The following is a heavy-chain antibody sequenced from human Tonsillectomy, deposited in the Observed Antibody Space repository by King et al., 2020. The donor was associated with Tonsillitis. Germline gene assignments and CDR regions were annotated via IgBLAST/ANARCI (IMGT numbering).Heavy chain of an antibody. CDR1: GGSISTYF. V-gene: IGHV4-59*01. J-gene: IGHJ5*02. Sequence: VQLQESGPGLVKPSETLFLTCTVSGGSISTYFWSWIRQPPGKGLEWIGYAYYSGNSNSNPSLKSRVTMSVDTSKNQFSLRLSSVTAADTAVYYCVGYDFSSGGNQFDPWGQGTLVTVSS. CDR2: AYYSGNS. D-gene: IGHD3-3*01. CDR3: VGYDFSSGGNQFDP.